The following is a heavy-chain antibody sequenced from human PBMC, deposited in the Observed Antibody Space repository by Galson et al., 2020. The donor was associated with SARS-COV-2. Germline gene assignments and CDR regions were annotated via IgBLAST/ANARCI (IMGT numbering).Heavy chain of an antibody. CDR2: IWYDGSNK. Sequence: GESLKISCAASGFTFSSYAMHWVRQAPGKGLEWVAAIWYDGSNKYYADSVKGRFTISRDNSKNTLYLQMNSLRAEDTAVYYCARRFRGEYCGSGCVGYGCQGALVTVSS. D-gene: IGHD3-10*01. CDR1: GFTFSSYA. CDR3: ARRFRGEYCGSGCVGY. V-gene: IGHV3-33*01. J-gene: IGHJ4*02.